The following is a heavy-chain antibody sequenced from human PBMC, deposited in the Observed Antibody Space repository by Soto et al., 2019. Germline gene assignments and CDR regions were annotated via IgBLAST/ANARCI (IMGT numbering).Heavy chain of an antibody. CDR2: IFYKGPT. Sequence: VQLQESGPGLLKPSETLSLTCTVSGGSISGYYWSWIRQPPGKGLEWIGYIFYKGPTIYSPSLNRRITISLDTAKNQFSLKLTSVTYADTAVYYCATHPDISRFENGLDVWGQVTTVTVSS. V-gene: IGHV4-59*08. J-gene: IGHJ6*02. D-gene: IGHD3-3*01. CDR1: GGSISGYY. CDR3: ATHPDISRFENGLDV.